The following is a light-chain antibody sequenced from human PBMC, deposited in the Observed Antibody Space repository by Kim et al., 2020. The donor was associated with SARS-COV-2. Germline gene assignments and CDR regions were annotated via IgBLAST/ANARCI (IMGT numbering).Light chain of an antibody. CDR1: QSFNDW. CDR3: QQYSHYSRT. V-gene: IGKV1-5*03. Sequence: DIQMTQLPSTLSGSVGDRVTITCRASQSFNDWLAWYQQKPGKAPNLLIYKASNLKSGVSSRFSGSGSGTEFTLTISSLQPADAATYYCQQYSHYSRTFGQGTKVDIK. CDR2: KAS. J-gene: IGKJ1*01.